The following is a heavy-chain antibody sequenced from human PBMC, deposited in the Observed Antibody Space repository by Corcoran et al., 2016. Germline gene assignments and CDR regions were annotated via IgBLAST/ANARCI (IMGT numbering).Heavy chain of an antibody. Sequence: EVQLVESGGGLVKPGGSLRLSCAASGLTFSNAWMSWVRQAPGKGLEWVGRIKSKTDDGATDYAAPVNGRFTISKDDSKNTLYLQMNSLKIEDTAVYYFTTTPPYYDFWSGYYWGQGTLVTVSS. J-gene: IGHJ4*02. V-gene: IGHV3-15*01. D-gene: IGHD3-3*01. CDR2: IKSKTDDGAT. CDR3: TTTPPYYDFWSGYY. CDR1: GLTFSNAW.